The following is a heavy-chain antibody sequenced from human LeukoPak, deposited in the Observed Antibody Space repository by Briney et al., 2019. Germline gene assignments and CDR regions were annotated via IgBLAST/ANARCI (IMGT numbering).Heavy chain of an antibody. CDR2: IYHSGST. J-gene: IGHJ6*03. CDR3: ARDRKYSGSGYYYYYMDV. Sequence: SETLSLTCTVSGDSISSSLWWSWVRQPPAKRLEWIGEIYHSGSTNYNPSLRSRVTISVDKSKNQFSLNLSSVTAADTAVYYCARDRKYSGSGYYYYYMDVWGKGTTVTVSS. V-gene: IGHV4-4*02. CDR1: GDSISSSLW. D-gene: IGHD3-10*01.